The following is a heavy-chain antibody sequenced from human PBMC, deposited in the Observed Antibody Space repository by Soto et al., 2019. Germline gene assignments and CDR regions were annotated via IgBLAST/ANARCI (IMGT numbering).Heavy chain of an antibody. CDR3: ARAVVVITTNWFDP. D-gene: IGHD3-22*01. CDR2: IYYSGST. J-gene: IGHJ5*02. V-gene: IGHV4-31*03. CDR1: GGSISSGGYY. Sequence: SETLSLTCTVSGGSISSGGYYWSWIRQHPGKGLEWIGYIYYSGSTYYNPSLKSRVTISVDTSKNQFSLKLSSVTAADTAVYYCARAVVVITTNWFDPWGQGTLVTVSS.